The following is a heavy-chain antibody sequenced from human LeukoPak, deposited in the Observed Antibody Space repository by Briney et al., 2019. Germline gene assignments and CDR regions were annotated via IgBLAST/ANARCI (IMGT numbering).Heavy chain of an antibody. CDR3: AKGQDTAMVYYFDY. CDR1: GFTFSSYG. D-gene: IGHD5-18*01. Sequence: GGSLRLSCAASGFTFSSYGMSWVRQAPGKGLEWVSAISGSGGSIYYADSVRGRFTISRDNSENTLYLQMNSLRAEDTAVYYCAKGQDTAMVYYFDYWGQGTLVTVSS. J-gene: IGHJ4*02. CDR2: ISGSGGSI. V-gene: IGHV3-23*01.